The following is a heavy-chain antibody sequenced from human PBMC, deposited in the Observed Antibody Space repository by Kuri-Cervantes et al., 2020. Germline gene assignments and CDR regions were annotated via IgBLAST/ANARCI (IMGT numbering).Heavy chain of an antibody. D-gene: IGHD5-18*01. CDR2: IWSDGSKI. CDR3: ARDRAMDEY. Sequence: GESLKISCAASGFIFSNYAMHWVRQAPGKGLEWVAVIWSDGSKIYYADSVKGRFTISRDNSKNTLYLQMNSLRAEDTAVYYCARDRAMDEYWGQGTLVTVSS. J-gene: IGHJ4*02. V-gene: IGHV3-33*01. CDR1: GFIFSNYA.